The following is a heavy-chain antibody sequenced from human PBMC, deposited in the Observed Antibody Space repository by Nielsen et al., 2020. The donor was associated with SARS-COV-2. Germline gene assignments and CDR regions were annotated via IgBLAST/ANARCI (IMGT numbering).Heavy chain of an antibody. D-gene: IGHD2-15*01. V-gene: IGHV3-23*01. J-gene: IGHJ6*02. CDR3: ARYSTYYYYYGMDV. CDR1: GFTFSRYA. Sequence: GESLKISCAASGFTFSRYAMSWVRQAPGKGLEWVSVINNSGGSTYYADSVKGRFTISRDNSQSTLFLQMNSLRAEDTAVYYCARYSTYYYYYGMDVWGQGTTVTVSS. CDR2: INNSGGST.